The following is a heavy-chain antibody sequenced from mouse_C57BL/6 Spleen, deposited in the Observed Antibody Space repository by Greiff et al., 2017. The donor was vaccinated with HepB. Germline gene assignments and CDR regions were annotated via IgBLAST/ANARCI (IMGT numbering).Heavy chain of an antibody. D-gene: IGHD1-1*01. J-gene: IGHJ4*01. Sequence: VQLQQSGAELVRPGASVTLSCKASGYTFTDYEMHWVKQTPVHGLEWIGAIDPETGGTAYNQKFKGKAILTADKSSSTAYMELRSLTSEDSAVYYCTRPITTVVANYAIDYWGQGTSVTVAS. CDR1: GYTFTDYE. CDR3: TRPITTVVANYAIDY. CDR2: IDPETGGT. V-gene: IGHV1-15*01.